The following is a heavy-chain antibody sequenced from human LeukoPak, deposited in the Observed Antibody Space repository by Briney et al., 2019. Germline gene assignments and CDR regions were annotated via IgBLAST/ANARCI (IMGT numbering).Heavy chain of an antibody. CDR2: ISYSGST. V-gene: IGHV4-39*07. Sequence: KSSETLSLTCTVSGGSISSGSYYWGWIRQPPGKGVEWIGSISYSGSTYYNSSLKSRVTISVDSSKNQFSLKVSSVTAADTAMYYCVFHLRRGTPFWWGPGTLVTVSS. D-gene: IGHD3-3*02. CDR1: GGSISSGSYY. CDR3: VFHLRRGTPFW. J-gene: IGHJ4*02.